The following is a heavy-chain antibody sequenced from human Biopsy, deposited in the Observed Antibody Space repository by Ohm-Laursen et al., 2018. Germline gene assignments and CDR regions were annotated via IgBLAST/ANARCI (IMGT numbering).Heavy chain of an antibody. J-gene: IGHJ4*02. CDR2: ISGDGNDQ. CDR1: GFTFSNFG. CDR3: AKDWLQSWYFDH. D-gene: IGHD5-24*01. Sequence: LRLSCAASGFTFSNFGIHWIRQAPGKGLEWVALISGDGNDQFYAESAKGRFTVSRDNSKNTVDLQMNNLKTEDTAVYYCAKDWLQSWYFDHWGQGTLVTVSS. V-gene: IGHV3-30*18.